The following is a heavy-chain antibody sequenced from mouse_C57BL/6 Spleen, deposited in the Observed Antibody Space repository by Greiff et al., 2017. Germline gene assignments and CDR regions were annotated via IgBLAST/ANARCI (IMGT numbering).Heavy chain of an antibody. Sequence: QVQLQQPGAELVKPGASVKLSCKASGYTFTSYWMHWVKQRPGQGLEWIGMIHPNSGSTNYNEKFKSKATLTVDKSSSTAYMQLSSLTSEDSAVYYCARVNWDGTWFAYWGQGTLVTVSA. J-gene: IGHJ3*01. CDR2: IHPNSGST. CDR3: ARVNWDGTWFAY. D-gene: IGHD4-1*01. CDR1: GYTFTSYW. V-gene: IGHV1-64*01.